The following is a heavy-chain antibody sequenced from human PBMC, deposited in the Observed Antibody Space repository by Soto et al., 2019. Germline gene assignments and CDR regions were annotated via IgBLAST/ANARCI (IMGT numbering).Heavy chain of an antibody. CDR3: ARAGLITIFGVAYGMDV. J-gene: IGHJ6*02. CDR2: IYHCGST. CDR1: GGSISSSNW. Sequence: SETLSLTCAVSGGSISSSNWWSWVRQPPGKGLEWIGEIYHCGSTNYNPSLKSRVTISVDKSKNQFSLKLSSVTAADTAVYYCARAGLITIFGVAYGMDVWGQGTTVTVSS. D-gene: IGHD3-3*01. V-gene: IGHV4-4*02.